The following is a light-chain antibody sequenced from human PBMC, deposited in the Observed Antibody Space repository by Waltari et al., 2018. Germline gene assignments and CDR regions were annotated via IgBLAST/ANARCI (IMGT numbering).Light chain of an antibody. V-gene: IGKV3-20*01. J-gene: IGKJ1*01. Sequence: EIVLTQSPGTLSLSPGERATLSCRASQKSTSSYIAWYQHKAGQAPRLLIYTASYRATGIPDRFSGSGSGTDFILTISRLEPEDFAVYYCQYYGSAPRTFGQGTKVEIK. CDR1: QKSTSSY. CDR3: QYYGSAPRT. CDR2: TAS.